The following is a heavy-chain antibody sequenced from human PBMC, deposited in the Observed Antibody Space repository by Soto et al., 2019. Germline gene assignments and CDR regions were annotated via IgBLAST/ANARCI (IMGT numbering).Heavy chain of an antibody. CDR1: GYTFTSYA. V-gene: IGHV1-69*13. D-gene: IGHD1-7*01. CDR3: ARVFPESNWNYEGYYYGMDV. J-gene: IGHJ6*02. Sequence: ASVKVSCKASGYTFTSYAMHWVRQAPGQGLEWMGGIIPIFGTANYAQKFQGRVTITADESTSTAYMELSSLRSEDTAVYYCARVFPESNWNYEGYYYGMDVWGQGTTVTVSS. CDR2: IIPIFGTA.